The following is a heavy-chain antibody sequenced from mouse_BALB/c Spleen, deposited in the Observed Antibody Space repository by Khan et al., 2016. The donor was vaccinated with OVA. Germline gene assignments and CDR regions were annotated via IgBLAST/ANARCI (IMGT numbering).Heavy chain of an antibody. CDR2: INTYTGEP. J-gene: IGHJ4*01. V-gene: IGHV9-3-1*01. CDR3: ARPPFFSYVMVY. CDR1: GYTVKNHG. Sequence: QIQLVQSGPELKKPGETVKISCKASGYTVKNHGMNWVKQAPGKGLKWMGWINTYTGEPTYVEDFKGRFAFSLETSASTAYLQINNLKNEDTATYFCARPPFFSYVMVYWGQGTSVTVSS.